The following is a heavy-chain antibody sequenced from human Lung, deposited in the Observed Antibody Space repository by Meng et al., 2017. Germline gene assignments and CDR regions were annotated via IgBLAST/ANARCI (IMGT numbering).Heavy chain of an antibody. V-gene: IGHV4-34*01. J-gene: IGHJ4*02. Sequence: QVRLQTWGAGCLKPSETLSLTSVVSGGSSRDYYWGWIRQPPGKGLEWIGEINHSGSTNYNPSLESRATISVDTSQNNLSLKLSSVTAADSAVYYCARGPTTMAHDFDYWGQGTLVTVSS. D-gene: IGHD4-11*01. CDR1: GGSSRDYY. CDR3: ARGPTTMAHDFDY. CDR2: INHSGST.